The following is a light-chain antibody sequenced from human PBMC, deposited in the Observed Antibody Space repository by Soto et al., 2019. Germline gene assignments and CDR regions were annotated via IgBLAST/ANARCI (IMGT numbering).Light chain of an antibody. Sequence: EIVLTQSPVTLSLSPGERATLSCRASRSFASSYLGWYQQKPGQAPRLLIYAASTRATGIPDRFSGSGSATHFTLTISRLEPEDSAVYYCLLYDSSPPYTFGQGTKLEIK. CDR1: RSFASSY. CDR3: LLYDSSPPYT. J-gene: IGKJ2*01. V-gene: IGKV3-20*01. CDR2: AAS.